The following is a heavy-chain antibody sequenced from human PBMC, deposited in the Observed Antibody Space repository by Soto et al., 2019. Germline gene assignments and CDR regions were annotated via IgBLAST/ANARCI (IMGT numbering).Heavy chain of an antibody. V-gene: IGHV3-74*01. D-gene: IGHD2-2*01. CDR3: ARDFPYCSGTTCYSY. CDR1: GFTFSSSW. Sequence: EVQLVESGGGLVQPGGSLRLSCAASGFTFSSSWMHWVHQAPGKGLVWVSHIDSDGGTTGYADSVKGRFTISRDNAKNTLYLQMNSLRAEDTAVYYCARDFPYCSGTTCYSYWGQGTLVTVSS. J-gene: IGHJ4*02. CDR2: IDSDGGTT.